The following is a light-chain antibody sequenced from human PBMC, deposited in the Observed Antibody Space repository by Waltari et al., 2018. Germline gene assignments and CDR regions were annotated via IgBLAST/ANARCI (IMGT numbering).Light chain of an antibody. CDR3: QSYDISLDAYV. J-gene: IGLJ1*01. CDR1: YWHIGSRE. Sequence: QSILTQSPSVSGAPGQTVTISCSGSYWHIGSREVQWYLQLPGAAPRPLIYRNNIRTSGVPDRFSGSKSGTSASLAITGLQAEDEADYYCQSYDISLDAYVFGTGTRVTVL. CDR2: RNN. V-gene: IGLV1-40*01.